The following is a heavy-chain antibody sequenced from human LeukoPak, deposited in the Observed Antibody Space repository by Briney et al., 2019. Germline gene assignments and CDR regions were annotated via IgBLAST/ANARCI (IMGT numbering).Heavy chain of an antibody. V-gene: IGHV4-59*01. D-gene: IGHD2-2*02. Sequence: SETLSLTCSVSGASINSYYWSWIRQPPGKGLEWIGNIYYNRSTTYHPSLKSRVTISVDTSTNQFSLKLSSVTAADTAVYYCAREPYTDAFDIWGQGTMVTVSS. CDR1: GASINSYY. CDR2: IYYNRST. J-gene: IGHJ3*02. CDR3: AREPYTDAFDI.